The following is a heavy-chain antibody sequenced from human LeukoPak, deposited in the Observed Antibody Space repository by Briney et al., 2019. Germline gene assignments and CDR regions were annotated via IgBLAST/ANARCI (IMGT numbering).Heavy chain of an antibody. J-gene: IGHJ4*02. CDR3: ASWFGEFNVDY. CDR1: GFTFSSYA. D-gene: IGHD3-10*01. CDR2: ISGSGGST. V-gene: IGHV3-23*01. Sequence: GGSLRLSCAASGFTFSSYAMSWVRQAPGKGLEWFSAISGSGGSTYYADSVKGRFTISRDNSKNTLYLQMNSLRAEDTAVYYCASWFGEFNVDYWGQGNLVTVSS.